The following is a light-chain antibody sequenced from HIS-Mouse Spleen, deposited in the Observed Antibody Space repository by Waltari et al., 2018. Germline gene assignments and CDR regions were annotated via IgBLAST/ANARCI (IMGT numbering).Light chain of an antibody. CDR3: AAWDDSLSGPV. J-gene: IGLJ3*02. CDR1: SSNIGSTY. V-gene: IGLV1-47*01. Sequence: QSVLTQPPSASGTPGQRVPISCSGSSSNIGSTYVSWYQQLPGTAPKLLIYRNNQRPSGVPDRFSGPKSGTSASLAISGLRSEDEADYYCAAWDDSLSGPVFGGGTKLTVL. CDR2: RNN.